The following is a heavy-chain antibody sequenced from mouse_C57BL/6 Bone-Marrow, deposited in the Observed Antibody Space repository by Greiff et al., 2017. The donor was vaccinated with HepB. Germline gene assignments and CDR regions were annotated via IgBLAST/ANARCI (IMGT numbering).Heavy chain of an antibody. Sequence: QVQLQQPGAELVKPGASVKLSCKASGYTFTSYWMHWVKQRPGQGLEWIGMIHPNSGSTNYNEKFKSKATLTVDKSYSTAYMQLSSLTSEDSAVYYCARPANWDNYFDYWGQGTTLTVSS. CDR3: ARPANWDNYFDY. J-gene: IGHJ2*01. V-gene: IGHV1-64*01. CDR1: GYTFTSYW. D-gene: IGHD4-1*01. CDR2: IHPNSGST.